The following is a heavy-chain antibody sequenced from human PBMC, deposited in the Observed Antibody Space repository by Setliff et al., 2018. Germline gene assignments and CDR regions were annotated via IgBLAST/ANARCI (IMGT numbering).Heavy chain of an antibody. J-gene: IGHJ4*02. CDR2: ISWNSGSI. CDR3: AKDTERGYSYGYSDY. CDR1: GFTFDDYA. Sequence: PGGSLRLSCAASGFTFDDYAMHWVRQATGKGLERVSGISWNSGSICYADSVKGRLTISRDNAKNSLYLQMNSLRAEDTALYYCAKDTERGYSYGYSDYWGQGTLVTVSS. D-gene: IGHD5-18*01. V-gene: IGHV3-9*01.